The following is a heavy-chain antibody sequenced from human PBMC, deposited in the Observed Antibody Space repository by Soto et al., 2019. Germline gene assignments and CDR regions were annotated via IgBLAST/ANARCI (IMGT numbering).Heavy chain of an antibody. Sequence: QVQLVQSGAEVKKPGSSVKVSCKASGGTFSSYAISWVRQAPGQGLEWMGGIIPIFGTANYEQKFQGRVTITADESTSTAYMELSSLRSEDTAVYYCARSGSIAAAETYYYGMDVWGQGTTVTVSS. CDR2: IIPIFGTA. CDR1: GGTFSSYA. J-gene: IGHJ6*02. D-gene: IGHD6-13*01. CDR3: ARSGSIAAAETYYYGMDV. V-gene: IGHV1-69*12.